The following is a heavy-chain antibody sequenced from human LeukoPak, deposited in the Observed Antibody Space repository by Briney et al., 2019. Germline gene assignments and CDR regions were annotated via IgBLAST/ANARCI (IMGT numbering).Heavy chain of an antibody. J-gene: IGHJ4*02. D-gene: IGHD6-13*01. CDR2: TYTGGNS. Sequence: GGSLRLSCAASGFTVSSIHMVWVRQAPGKGLEWVSVTYTGGNSYYADSVKGRFIISRDISKNTLYLQMNSLRAEDTALYYCAKDATGSSWYGADYWGQGTLVTVSS. CDR3: AKDATGSSWYGADY. CDR1: GFTVSSIH. V-gene: IGHV3-53*05.